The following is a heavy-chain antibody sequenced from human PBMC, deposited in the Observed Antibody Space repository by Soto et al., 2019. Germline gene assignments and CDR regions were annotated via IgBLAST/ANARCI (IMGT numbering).Heavy chain of an antibody. CDR2: ISSSSSYI. J-gene: IGHJ4*02. D-gene: IGHD7-27*01. Sequence: GESLKISCAASGFTFSSYSMNWVRQAPGKGLEWVSSISSSSSYIYYADSVKGRFTISRDNAKNSLYLQMNSLRAEDTAVYYCARDLGYYFDYWGQGTLVTVSS. V-gene: IGHV3-21*01. CDR1: GFTFSSYS. CDR3: ARDLGYYFDY.